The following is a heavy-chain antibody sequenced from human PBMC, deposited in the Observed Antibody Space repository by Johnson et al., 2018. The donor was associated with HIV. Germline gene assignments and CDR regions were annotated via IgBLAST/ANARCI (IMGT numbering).Heavy chain of an antibody. J-gene: IGHJ3*02. V-gene: IGHV3-30*18. Sequence: QVQLVESGGGVVQTGTSLRLSCAASGFTFHTYGMHWVRQAPGKGLEWVALMSHDGSNKYYTDPVKGRVTISRDNSKNALYLQMHNLTTEDTAVYYCAKGYYDSPFGFDIWGQGTMVIVSS. CDR3: AKGYYDSPFGFDI. D-gene: IGHD3-3*01. CDR1: GFTFHTYG. CDR2: MSHDGSNK.